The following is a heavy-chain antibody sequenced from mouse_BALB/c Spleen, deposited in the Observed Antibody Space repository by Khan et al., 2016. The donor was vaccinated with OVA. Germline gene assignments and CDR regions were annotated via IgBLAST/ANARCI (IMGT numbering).Heavy chain of an antibody. CDR2: IINGGGSK. Sequence: EVELVESGGGLVQPGGSLKLSCAASGFTFRSYTMSWVRQTPDNRLEWVAFIINGGGSKYYPDTVKGRFTFSRDTSKNTPYLQMSSLKSEDTAMYYCARSATTGCSYVMDQWGQGTSVTVSS. J-gene: IGHJ4*01. CDR1: GFTFRSYT. D-gene: IGHD1-1*01. CDR3: ARSATTGCSYVMDQ. V-gene: IGHV5-12-2*01.